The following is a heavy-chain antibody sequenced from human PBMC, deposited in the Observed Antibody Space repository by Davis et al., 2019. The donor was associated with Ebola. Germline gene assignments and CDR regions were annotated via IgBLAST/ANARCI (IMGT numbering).Heavy chain of an antibody. V-gene: IGHV3-48*02. CDR3: ARDPPNSDY. J-gene: IGHJ4*02. Sequence: GESLKISCAASGFTFSTYWMYWVRQAPGKGLEWVSYISSSSSTIYYADSVKGRFTISRDNAKNSLYLQMNSLRDEDTAVYYCARDPPNSDYWGQGTLVTVSS. CDR1: GFTFSTYW. CDR2: ISSSSSTI.